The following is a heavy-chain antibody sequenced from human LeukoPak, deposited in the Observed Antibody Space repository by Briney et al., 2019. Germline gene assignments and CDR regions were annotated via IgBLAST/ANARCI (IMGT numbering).Heavy chain of an antibody. V-gene: IGHV4-34*01. D-gene: IGHD3-3*01. CDR1: GGSFSGYY. CDR2: INHSGST. CDR3: ARGLWSGYCTNLRGPRYFDY. J-gene: IGHJ4*02. Sequence: SETLSLTCAVYGGSFSGYYWSWIRQPPGKRLEWIGEINHSGSTNYNPSLKSRVTISVDTSKNQFSLKLSSVTAADTAVYYCARGLWSGYCTNLRGPRYFDYWGQGTLVTVSS.